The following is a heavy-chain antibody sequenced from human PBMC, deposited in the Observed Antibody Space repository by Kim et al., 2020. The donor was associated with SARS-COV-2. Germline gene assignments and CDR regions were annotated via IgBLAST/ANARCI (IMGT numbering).Heavy chain of an antibody. J-gene: IGHJ6*02. CDR1: GGTFSSYA. D-gene: IGHD6-13*01. Sequence: SVKVSCKASGGTFSSYAISWVRQAPGQGLEWMGGIIPIFGTANYAQKFQGRVTITADESTSTAYMELSSLRSEDTAVYYCARATYSSSWGYYYGMDVWGQGTTVTVSS. CDR3: ARATYSSSWGYYYGMDV. V-gene: IGHV1-69*13. CDR2: IIPIFGTA.